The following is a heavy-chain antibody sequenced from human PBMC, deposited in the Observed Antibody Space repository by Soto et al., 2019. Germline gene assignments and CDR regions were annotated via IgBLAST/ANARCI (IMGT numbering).Heavy chain of an antibody. CDR1: GYSFTSYW. D-gene: IGHD2-15*01. J-gene: IGHJ4*02. CDR3: ARASYCSGGNCYIFDY. Sequence: PGESLKISCKGSGYSFTSYWIGWVRQMPGKGLEWMGIIYPGDSDTRYSPSFQGQATISADKSISTAYLQWSSLKASDTAIYFCARASYCSGGNCYIFDYWGQGILVTVSS. V-gene: IGHV5-51*01. CDR2: IYPGDSDT.